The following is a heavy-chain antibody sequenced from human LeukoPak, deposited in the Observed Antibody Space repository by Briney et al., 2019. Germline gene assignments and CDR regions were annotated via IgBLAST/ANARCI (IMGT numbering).Heavy chain of an antibody. CDR2: VYYSGST. V-gene: IGHV4-39*07. J-gene: IGHJ4*02. D-gene: IGHD6-19*01. CDR1: GGSVSSGTYY. CDR3: ARGRAPDEQWLVQNNEDFDY. Sequence: SETLSLTCTVSGGSVSSGTYYWGWIRQPPGKGLEWIASVYYSGSTYCNPSLKSRVTISVDTSKNQFSLKLSSVTAADTAVYYCARGRAPDEQWLVQNNEDFDYWGQGTLVTVSS.